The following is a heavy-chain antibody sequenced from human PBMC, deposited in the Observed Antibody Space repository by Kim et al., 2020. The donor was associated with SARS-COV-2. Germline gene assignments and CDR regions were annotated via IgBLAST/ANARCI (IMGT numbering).Heavy chain of an antibody. D-gene: IGHD6-13*01. Sequence: YAQKFQGRATMTRDTSISTAYMELSRLRSDDTAVYYCARVSLGIAAAVDYWGQGTLVTVSS. CDR3: ARVSLGIAAAVDY. V-gene: IGHV1-2*02. J-gene: IGHJ4*02.